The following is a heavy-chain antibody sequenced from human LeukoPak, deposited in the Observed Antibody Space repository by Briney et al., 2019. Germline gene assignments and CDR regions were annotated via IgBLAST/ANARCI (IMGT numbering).Heavy chain of an antibody. Sequence: GGSLRLSCAASGFSFISYGMHWVRQAPGKGLEWVGVISDDGRRKDYADSVKGRFTISRDNSKDTLYLQMNSLGAEDTAVYYCAKRPSDYGDYVSYFDYWGQGTLVTVSS. CDR1: GFSFISYG. CDR3: AKRPSDYGDYVSYFDY. J-gene: IGHJ4*02. V-gene: IGHV3-30*18. CDR2: ISDDGRRK. D-gene: IGHD4-17*01.